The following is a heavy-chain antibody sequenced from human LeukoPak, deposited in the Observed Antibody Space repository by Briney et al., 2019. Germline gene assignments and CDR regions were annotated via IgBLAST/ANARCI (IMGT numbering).Heavy chain of an antibody. CDR1: GGSFSGYY. J-gene: IGHJ3*02. D-gene: IGHD6-6*01. V-gene: IGHV4-34*01. CDR3: ARQFLVPRRNAFDI. CDR2: INHSGST. Sequence: SETLSLTCAVYGGSFSGYYWSWIRQPPGKGLEWIGEINHSGSTNYNLSLKSRVTISVDTSKNQFSLKLSSVTAADTAVYYCARQFLVPRRNAFDIWGQGTMVTVSS.